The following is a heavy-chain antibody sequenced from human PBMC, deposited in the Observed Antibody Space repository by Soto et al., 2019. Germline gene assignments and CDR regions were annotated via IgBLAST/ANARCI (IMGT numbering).Heavy chain of an antibody. V-gene: IGHV3-73*02. CDR2: IRSTTNNYAT. J-gene: IGHJ3*02. D-gene: IGHD1-26*01. CDR1: GFTVSGSA. Sequence: EVQLVESGGGLVQPGGSLKLSCAASGFTVSGSAVHWVRQASGKGLEWVGRIRSTTNNYATAYAASVRGRFTISRDDSKNTTYLQMNTVKAEDTAVYYCTRHGWDDAFDIWGQGTMVTVSS. CDR3: TRHGWDDAFDI.